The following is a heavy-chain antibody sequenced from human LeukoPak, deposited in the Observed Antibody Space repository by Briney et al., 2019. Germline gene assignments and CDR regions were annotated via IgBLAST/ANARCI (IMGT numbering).Heavy chain of an antibody. Sequence: PSETLSLTCSVSGGSISSGGYYWSWIRQHPGKGLERTGYIFYSGSTKYNPSLKSRVTISVDTSKNHFSLKLSSVTAADTAVYYCASSPYSSGWNNQWGQGTLVTVSS. CDR1: GGSISSGGYY. CDR3: ASSPYSSGWNNQ. D-gene: IGHD6-19*01. CDR2: IFYSGST. V-gene: IGHV4-61*08. J-gene: IGHJ4*02.